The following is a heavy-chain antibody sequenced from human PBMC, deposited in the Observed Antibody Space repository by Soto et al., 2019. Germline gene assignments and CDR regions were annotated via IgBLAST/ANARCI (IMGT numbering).Heavy chain of an antibody. CDR1: GYTFTSYY. CDR3: ARDRSSGWYRVYYYYYYMDV. CDR2: INPSGGST. Sequence: QVQLVQSGAEVKKPGASVKVSCKASGYTFTSYYMHWVRQAPGQGLEWMGIINPSGGSTSYAQKFQGRVTMTRDTSTSTVYMELSSLRSEDTAVYYCARDRSSGWYRVYYYYYYMDVWGKGNTVTVSS. J-gene: IGHJ6*03. V-gene: IGHV1-46*03. D-gene: IGHD6-19*01.